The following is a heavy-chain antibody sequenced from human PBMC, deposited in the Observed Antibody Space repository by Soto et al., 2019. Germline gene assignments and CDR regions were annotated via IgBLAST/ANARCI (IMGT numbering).Heavy chain of an antibody. CDR2: IYTSGST. V-gene: IGHV4-4*07. Sequence: QVQLQESGPGLAKPSETLSLTCTVSGGSISSYFWSWIRQPAGKGLEWIGRIYTSGSTNYNPSLKSRVTMSVDTSKNQLSLRLSSVTAADTAVYYCARDGDFWSGSYAFDIWGQGTMVTVSS. CDR1: GGSISSYF. J-gene: IGHJ3*02. D-gene: IGHD3-3*01. CDR3: ARDGDFWSGSYAFDI.